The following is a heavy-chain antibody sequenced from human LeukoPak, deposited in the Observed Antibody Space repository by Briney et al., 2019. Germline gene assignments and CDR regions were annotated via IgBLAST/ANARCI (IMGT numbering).Heavy chain of an antibody. V-gene: IGHV3-11*06. D-gene: IGHD4-17*01. CDR2: ISSSSSYT. CDR1: GFTFSDYY. J-gene: IGHJ3*02. CDR3: ASRTTVTNWGAFDI. Sequence: GGSLRLSCAASGFTFSDYYMSWIRKAPGKGLEWVSYISSSSSYTNYADSVKGRFTISRDNAKNSLYLQMNSLRAEDTAVYYCASRTTVTNWGAFDIWGQGTMVTVSS.